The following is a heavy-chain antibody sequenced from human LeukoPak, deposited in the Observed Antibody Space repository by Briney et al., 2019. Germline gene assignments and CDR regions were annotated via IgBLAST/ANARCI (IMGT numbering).Heavy chain of an antibody. CDR1: GFTFDDYA. CDR3: ARGVQLWSYYFDY. D-gene: IGHD5-18*01. V-gene: IGHV3-43D*03. CDR2: INWDATRI. J-gene: IGHJ4*02. Sequence: GGSLRLSCAASGFTFDDYALHWVRQAPGKGLEWVSLINWDATRIYYADSVKGRFTISRDNSKNSLYLQMSSLRTEDTALYYCARGVQLWSYYFDYWGQGTLVTVSS.